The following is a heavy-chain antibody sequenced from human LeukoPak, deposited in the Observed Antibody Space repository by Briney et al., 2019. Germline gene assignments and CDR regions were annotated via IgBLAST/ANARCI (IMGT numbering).Heavy chain of an antibody. D-gene: IGHD5-12*01. Sequence: GGSLRLSCAASGFTFSSYAMSWVRQAPGKGLEWISAISGSGYSTYYADSVKGRFTISRDNSKNTLYLQMNSLRAEDTAVYYCAKGAGYCGYDYPDYWGQGTLVTVSS. V-gene: IGHV3-23*01. CDR1: GFTFSSYA. CDR2: ISGSGYST. CDR3: AKGAGYCGYDYPDY. J-gene: IGHJ4*02.